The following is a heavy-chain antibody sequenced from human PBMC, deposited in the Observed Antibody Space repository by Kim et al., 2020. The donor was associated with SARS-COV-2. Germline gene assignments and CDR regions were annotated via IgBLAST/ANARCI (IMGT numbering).Heavy chain of an antibody. D-gene: IGHD4-17*01. J-gene: IGHJ6*03. CDR1: GGSINISSYY. V-gene: IGHV4-39*01. CDR3: ARHYGGWRTVTTRERYYDSYYIDG. CDR2: IYYSGST. Sequence: SETLSLTCTVSGGSINISSYYWGWIRQPPGKGLEWMGSIYYSGSTYYNPSLKSRVTISGDTSKNQFSLQLSSVTAADTAVYYCARHYGGWRTVTTRERYYDSYYIDGGGKGTTVTVTS.